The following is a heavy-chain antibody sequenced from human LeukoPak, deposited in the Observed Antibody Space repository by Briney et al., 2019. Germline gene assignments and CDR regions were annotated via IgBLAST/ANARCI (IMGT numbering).Heavy chain of an antibody. CDR3: ARGRIADAFDI. CDR1: GYTFTSYD. J-gene: IGHJ3*02. V-gene: IGHV1-8*01. Sequence: ASEKVSCKASGYTFTSYDINWVRQATGQGLEWMGWMNPNSGITGYAQKFQGRVTMTRNTSISTAYMELSSLRSEDTAVYYCARGRIADAFDIWGQGTMVTVSS. CDR2: MNPNSGIT.